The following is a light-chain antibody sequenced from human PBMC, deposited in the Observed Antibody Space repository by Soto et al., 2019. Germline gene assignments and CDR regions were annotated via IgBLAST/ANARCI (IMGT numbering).Light chain of an antibody. J-gene: IGKJ3*01. CDR3: QRHNSAPPVT. Sequence: DIQMTQSPSSLSASVGDRVTISCRASQDINNYLACYQQKPGKAPKLLIYAASTLQSGVPSPFSGSGSGTAFTLTISSLQPEDVATYYCQRHNSAPPVTFGPGTKVD. CDR1: QDINNY. V-gene: IGKV1-27*01. CDR2: AAS.